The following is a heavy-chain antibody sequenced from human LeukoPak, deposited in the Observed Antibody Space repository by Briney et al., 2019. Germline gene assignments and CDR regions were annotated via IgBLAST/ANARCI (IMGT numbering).Heavy chain of an antibody. J-gene: IGHJ6*03. CDR1: GFNFDEHA. Sequence: PGRSLRLSCAGFGFNFDEHAIDWVRQAPGKGLEWVSGISWDGRSIGYAASVKGRFTISRDNATNSLYLQMNSLRPDDTALYYCAKDMDAWIPTGRGMDVWGKGTTVTVSS. V-gene: IGHV3-9*01. CDR3: AKDMDAWIPTGRGMDV. CDR2: ISWDGRSI. D-gene: IGHD5-18*01.